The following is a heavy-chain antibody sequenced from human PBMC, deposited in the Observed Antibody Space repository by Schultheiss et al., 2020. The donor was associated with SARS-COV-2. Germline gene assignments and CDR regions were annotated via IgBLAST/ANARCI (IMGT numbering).Heavy chain of an antibody. CDR1: GFTVSSNY. J-gene: IGHJ4*02. Sequence: GGSLRLSCAASGFTVSSNYMTWVRQAPGKGLEWVSHINGDGSATNYADSVKGRFTISRDNAKNTLFLQMHSLRAEDTALYYCARDPVRTANYWGQGTLVTVSS. CDR3: ARDPVRTANY. D-gene: IGHD2-21*02. CDR2: INGDGSAT. V-gene: IGHV3-74*01.